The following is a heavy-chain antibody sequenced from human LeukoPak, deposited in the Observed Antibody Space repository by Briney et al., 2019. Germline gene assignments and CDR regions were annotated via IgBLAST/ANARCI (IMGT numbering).Heavy chain of an antibody. Sequence: GASVKVSCKASGYTFSSFYLHWVRQAPGQGLEWMGWINPNSGGTNYAQKFQGRVTMTRDTSISTAYMELSRLRSDDTAVYYCAKYIGYCSSTSCHNDAFDIWGQGTMVTVSS. CDR2: INPNSGGT. J-gene: IGHJ3*02. V-gene: IGHV1-2*02. D-gene: IGHD2-2*01. CDR1: GYTFSSFY. CDR3: AKYIGYCSSTSCHNDAFDI.